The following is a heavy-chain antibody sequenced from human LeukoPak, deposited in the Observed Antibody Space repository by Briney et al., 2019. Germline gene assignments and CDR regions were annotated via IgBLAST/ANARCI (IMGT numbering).Heavy chain of an antibody. CDR1: GYTFTSYD. Sequence: ASVKVSCKASGYTFTSYDINWVRQATGQGLEWMGWMNPNSGNTGYAQKFQGSVTMTRNTSISTAYMELSSLRSEDTAVYYCARFRGNIAAAGDYWGQGTLVTVSS. D-gene: IGHD6-13*01. V-gene: IGHV1-8*01. CDR2: MNPNSGNT. CDR3: ARFRGNIAAAGDY. J-gene: IGHJ4*02.